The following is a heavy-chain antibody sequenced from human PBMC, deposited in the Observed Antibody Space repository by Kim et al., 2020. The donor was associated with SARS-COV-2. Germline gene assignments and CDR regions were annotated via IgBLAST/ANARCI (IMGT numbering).Heavy chain of an antibody. CDR3: ARDARVADLYYFDY. V-gene: IGHV3-20*01. CDR2: INWNGGST. CDR1: GFTFDDYG. J-gene: IGHJ4*02. D-gene: IGHD6-19*01. Sequence: GGSLRLSCAASGFTFDDYGMSWVRQAPGKGLEWVSGINWNGGSTGYADSVKGRFTISRDNAKNSLYLQMNSLRAEDTALYHCARDARVADLYYFDYWGQGTLVTVSS.